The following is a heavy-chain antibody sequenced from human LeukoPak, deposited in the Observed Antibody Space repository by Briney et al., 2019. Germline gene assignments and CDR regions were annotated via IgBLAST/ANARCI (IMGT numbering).Heavy chain of an antibody. CDR3: ARGNQYPNWFDP. Sequence: ASVKLSCKAAGYTFTSYDINWVRQATGQGLEWMGWMNPNSGNTGYAQKFQGRVTITRNTSISTAYMELSSLRSEDTAVYYCARGNQYPNWFDPWGQGTLVTVSS. CDR2: MNPNSGNT. V-gene: IGHV1-8*03. D-gene: IGHD2-2*01. J-gene: IGHJ5*02. CDR1: GYTFTSYD.